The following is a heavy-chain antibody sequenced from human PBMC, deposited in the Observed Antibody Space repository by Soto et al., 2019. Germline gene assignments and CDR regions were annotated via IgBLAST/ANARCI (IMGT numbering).Heavy chain of an antibody. CDR2: IWYDGSNK. CDR1: GFTFSSYG. D-gene: IGHD5-18*01. Sequence: QVQLVESGGGVVQPGRSLRLSCAASGFTFSSYGMHWVRQAPGKGLEWVAVIWYDGSNKYYADSVKGRFTISRDNSKNTLYLQMNSLIAEDTAVYYCARSRSPYSGGGFDPWGQGTLVTVSS. V-gene: IGHV3-33*01. J-gene: IGHJ5*02. CDR3: ARSRSPYSGGGFDP.